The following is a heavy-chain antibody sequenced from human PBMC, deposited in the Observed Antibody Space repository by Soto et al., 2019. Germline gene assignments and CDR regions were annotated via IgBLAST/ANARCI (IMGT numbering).Heavy chain of an antibody. V-gene: IGHV4-59*08. CDR2: IYYAGTT. J-gene: IGHJ4*02. CDR1: DGSLSPNY. CDR3: ARHNYGSGSTYFDY. Sequence: SETLSLTCTVSDGSLSPNYWSWVRQSPGKGLEWIGYIYYAGTTTYNPSLKSRITISLDTSQNEVSLKLNSMTAADTAVYYCARHNYGSGSTYFDYWGQGTLVTVSS. D-gene: IGHD3-10*01.